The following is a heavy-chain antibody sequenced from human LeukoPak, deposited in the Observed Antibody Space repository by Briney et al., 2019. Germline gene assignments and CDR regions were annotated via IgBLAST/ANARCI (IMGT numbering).Heavy chain of an antibody. CDR1: GGSISSYY. J-gene: IGHJ4*02. V-gene: IGHV4-59*01. D-gene: IGHD3-3*01. CDR2: IYYSGST. Sequence: SETLSLTCTVSGGSISSYYWSWLRQPPGKGLEWIGYIYYSGSTTYNPSLRSRVTILVDTSRNQFSLKLSSVTAPDTAVYYCARSNYDSRGSTFDFWGQGTLVTVSS. CDR3: ARSNYDSRGSTFDF.